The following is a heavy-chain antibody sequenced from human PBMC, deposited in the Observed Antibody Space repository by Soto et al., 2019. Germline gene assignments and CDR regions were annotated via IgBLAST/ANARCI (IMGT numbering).Heavy chain of an antibody. J-gene: IGHJ6*02. CDR3: ASQLSVAGNYFFYYAMDV. D-gene: IGHD6-13*01. V-gene: IGHV3-30-3*01. CDR1: GFTFSSYA. Sequence: GGSLRLSCAASGFTFSSYAMLWVRQAAGKGLEWVGVIAYDGGNKYYADSVKGRFTISRDNSKNTVYLQMNSLRVDDTAVYYCASQLSVAGNYFFYYAMDVWGQGTTVTVSS. CDR2: IAYDGGNK.